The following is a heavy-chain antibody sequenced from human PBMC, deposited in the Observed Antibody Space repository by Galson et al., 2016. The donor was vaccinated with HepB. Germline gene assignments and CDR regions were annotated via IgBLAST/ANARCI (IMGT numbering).Heavy chain of an antibody. D-gene: IGHD3-22*01. CDR1: GYSISRGSW. CDR3: ARSDRFVLDD. Sequence: ETLSLPCAVSGYSISRGSWWNWVRQSPGKGLEWIGEIHHSGRTNYNPSLKSRATILVDKSTNQFSLRLSSVTAADTAVYYCARSDRFVLDDWGQGAQVAVSA. J-gene: IGHJ4*02. CDR2: IHHSGRT. V-gene: IGHV4-4*02.